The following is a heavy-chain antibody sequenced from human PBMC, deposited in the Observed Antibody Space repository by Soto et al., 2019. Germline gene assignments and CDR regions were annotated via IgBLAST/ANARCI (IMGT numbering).Heavy chain of an antibody. V-gene: IGHV3-9*01. Sequence: GGSLRLSCAASGFTFDDCAMHWVRHAPGKGLEWVSGISWNSRSIDYVDSVKGRFTISRDNARNSLYLQMNSLKPEDTAFYYCAKAQSVVVVAADFDYWGQGILVTVSS. J-gene: IGHJ4*02. D-gene: IGHD2-15*01. CDR1: GFTFDDCA. CDR2: ISWNSRSI. CDR3: AKAQSVVVVAADFDY.